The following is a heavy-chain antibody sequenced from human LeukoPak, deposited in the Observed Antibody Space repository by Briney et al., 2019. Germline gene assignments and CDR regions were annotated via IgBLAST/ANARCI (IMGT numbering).Heavy chain of an antibody. Sequence: GGSLRLSCAVSGFTFVSHAMNWVRQAPGKGLEWVSSISSSSSYIYYADSVKGRFTISRDNAKNSLYLQMNSLRAEDTAVYYCARDLSGRFDPWGQGTLVTVSS. J-gene: IGHJ5*02. CDR1: GFTFVSHA. CDR2: ISSSSSYI. V-gene: IGHV3-21*01. CDR3: ARDLSGRFDP.